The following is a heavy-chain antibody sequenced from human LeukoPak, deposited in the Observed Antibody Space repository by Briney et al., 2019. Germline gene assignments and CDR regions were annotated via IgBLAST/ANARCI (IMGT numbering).Heavy chain of an antibody. D-gene: IGHD5-18*01. CDR2: IWYDGSNK. V-gene: IGHV3-33*06. J-gene: IGHJ4*02. CDR3: AKDLDTATEFDY. CDR1: GFTFSSYG. Sequence: GRSLRLSCAASGFTFSSYGMHWVRQAPGKGLEWVAVIWYDGSNKYYADSVKGRFTISRDNSKNTLYLQMNSLRAEDTAVYYCAKDLDTATEFDYWGQGTPVTVSS.